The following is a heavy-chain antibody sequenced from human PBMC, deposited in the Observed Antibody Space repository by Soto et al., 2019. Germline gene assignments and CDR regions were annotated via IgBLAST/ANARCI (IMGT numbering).Heavy chain of an antibody. D-gene: IGHD3-10*01. Sequence: ETLSLTCTVSGGSISSYYLSWIRQPPGKGLEWIGYIYYSGSTNYNPSLKSRVTISVDTSKNQFSLKLSSVTAADTAVYYCAGSGSYPTFDYWGQGTLVTVSS. V-gene: IGHV4-59*01. J-gene: IGHJ4*02. CDR2: IYYSGST. CDR3: AGSGSYPTFDY. CDR1: GGSISSYY.